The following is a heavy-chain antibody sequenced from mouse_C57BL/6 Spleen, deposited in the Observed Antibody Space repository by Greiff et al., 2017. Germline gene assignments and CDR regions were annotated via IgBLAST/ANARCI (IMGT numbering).Heavy chain of an antibody. D-gene: IGHD1-1*01. V-gene: IGHV1-82*01. CDR1: GYAFSSSW. CDR2: IYPGDGDT. Sequence: QVQLQQSGPELVKPGASVKISCKASGYAFSSSWMNWVKQRPGKGLEWIGRIYPGDGDTNYNGKFKGKATLTADKSSSTAYMQLSSLTSEDSAVYFCARGYYYGSKYFDYWGQGTTLTVSS. CDR3: ARGYYYGSKYFDY. J-gene: IGHJ2*01.